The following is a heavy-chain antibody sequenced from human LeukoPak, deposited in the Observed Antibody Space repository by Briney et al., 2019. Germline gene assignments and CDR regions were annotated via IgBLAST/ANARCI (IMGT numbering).Heavy chain of an antibody. J-gene: IGHJ1*01. CDR3: TREYFQH. CDR2: IRSKAYGGTT. V-gene: IGHV3-49*03. Sequence: GGSLRLSCAASGFTFSSYAMSWFRQAPGKGLEWVGFIRSKAYGGTTEYAASVKGRFTISRDDSKSIAYLQMNSLKTEDTAVYYCTREYFQHWGQGTLVTVSS. CDR1: GFTFSSYA.